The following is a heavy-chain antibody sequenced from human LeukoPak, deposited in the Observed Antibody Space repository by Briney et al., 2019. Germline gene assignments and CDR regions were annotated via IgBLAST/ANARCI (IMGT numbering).Heavy chain of an antibody. J-gene: IGHJ4*02. Sequence: PGGSLRLSCVASGFTFSRYAMHWVRQAPGKGLEYVSAISSNGGSTYYADSVKGRFTISRDNSKNTLYLQMSSLRAEDTALYYCVKDWESGYSTYWGQGTLVTVSS. CDR1: GFTFSRYA. V-gene: IGHV3-64D*06. CDR2: ISSNGGST. CDR3: VKDWESGYSTY. D-gene: IGHD3-22*01.